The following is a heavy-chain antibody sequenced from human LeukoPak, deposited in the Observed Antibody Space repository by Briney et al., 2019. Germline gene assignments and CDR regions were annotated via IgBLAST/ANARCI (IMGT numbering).Heavy chain of an antibody. CDR2: MSSDGRTT. J-gene: IGHJ3*02. D-gene: IGHD3-10*01. V-gene: IGHV3-74*01. Sequence: PGGSLRLSCAASGFTFSSYWMYWVCQGPAKGLVLVSRMSSDGRTTSYADSVKGRFTISRDNATNTLYLQMNSPRVEDTAVYYCARDYRYYYDSRNYDNVAFDMWGQGTMVTVSS. CDR3: ARDYRYYYDSRNYDNVAFDM. CDR1: GFTFSSYW.